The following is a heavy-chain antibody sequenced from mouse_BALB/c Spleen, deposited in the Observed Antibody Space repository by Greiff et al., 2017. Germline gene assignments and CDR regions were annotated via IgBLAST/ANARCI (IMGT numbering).Heavy chain of an antibody. D-gene: IGHD2-3*01. CDR3: AREGHDGYSDY. V-gene: IGHV1-9*01. CDR1: GYTFSSYW. CDR2: ILPGSGST. Sequence: QVQLKESGAELMKPGASVKISCKATGYTFSSYWIEWVKQRPGHGLEWIGEILPGSGSTNYNEKFKGKATFTADTSSNTAYMQLSSLTSEDSAVYYCAREGHDGYSDYWGQGTTLTVSS. J-gene: IGHJ2*01.